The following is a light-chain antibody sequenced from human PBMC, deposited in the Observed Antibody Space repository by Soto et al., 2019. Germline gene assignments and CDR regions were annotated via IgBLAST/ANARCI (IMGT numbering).Light chain of an antibody. J-gene: IGKJ1*01. V-gene: IGKV1-5*01. CDR3: QQYNSYSPT. CDR1: QSISSW. CDR2: DAS. Sequence: DIQMTQSPSTLSASVGDRVTITCRASQSISSWLAWYQHKPGKAPKLLIYDASSLESGVPSRFSGSGSGTEFTLTISSLQPDDFATYYCQQYNSYSPTFGQGTKVVIK.